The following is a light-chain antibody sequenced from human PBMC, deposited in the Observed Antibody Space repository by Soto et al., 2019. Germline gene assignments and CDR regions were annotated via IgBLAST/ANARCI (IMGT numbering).Light chain of an antibody. CDR1: QSVSSSY. CDR2: DAS. Sequence: EIVLTQSPGTLSLSPGERATLSRRASQSVSSSYLAWYQQKPGQAPRLLIYDASRATGIPDRFSASGSGTDFTLTITRLEPEDFAVYYCQHYGTSALFGPGTKVEI. J-gene: IGKJ3*01. V-gene: IGKV3-20*01. CDR3: QHYGTSAL.